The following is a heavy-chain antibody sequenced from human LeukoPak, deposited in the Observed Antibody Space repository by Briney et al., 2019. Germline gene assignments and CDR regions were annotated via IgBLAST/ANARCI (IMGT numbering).Heavy chain of an antibody. Sequence: PRGSLRLSCAASGFTFSSYAMSWVRQAPGKGLEWVSAISGSGGSTYYADSVKGRFTISRDNSKNTLYLQMNSLRAEDTAVYYCAKDPTANWGLGYCSSTSCYFDYWGQGTLVTVSS. CDR1: GFTFSSYA. V-gene: IGHV3-23*01. CDR2: ISGSGGST. D-gene: IGHD2-2*01. J-gene: IGHJ4*02. CDR3: AKDPTANWGLGYCSSTSCYFDY.